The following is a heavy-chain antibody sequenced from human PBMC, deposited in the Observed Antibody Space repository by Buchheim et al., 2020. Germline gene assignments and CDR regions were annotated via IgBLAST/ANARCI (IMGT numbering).Heavy chain of an antibody. CDR2: ITPRGQRK. Sequence: QVRLVQSGAEVRDPGASVKISCKTSGYTFNNYYMQWARQAPGQRLEWMGAITPRGQRKDYAQRFQGRFTMTWGTSTSTVYMDLSSLTSEDTAVYYCAREAPDTYFFDYWGQGTL. J-gene: IGHJ4*02. CDR3: AREAPDTYFFDY. V-gene: IGHV1-46*02. D-gene: IGHD2-2*01. CDR1: GYTFNNYY.